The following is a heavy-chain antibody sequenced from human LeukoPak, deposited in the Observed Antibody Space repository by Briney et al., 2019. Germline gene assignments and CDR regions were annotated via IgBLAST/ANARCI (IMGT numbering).Heavy chain of an antibody. D-gene: IGHD3-10*01. Sequence: ASVKVSCKASGYTFTGYYMHWVRQAPGQGLEWMEWINPNSGGTNYAQKFQGRVTMTRDTSISTAYMELSRLRSDDTAVYYCARWVVRGAHKYFDYWGQGTLVTVSS. CDR3: ARWVVRGAHKYFDY. CDR2: INPNSGGT. J-gene: IGHJ4*02. V-gene: IGHV1-2*02. CDR1: GYTFTGYY.